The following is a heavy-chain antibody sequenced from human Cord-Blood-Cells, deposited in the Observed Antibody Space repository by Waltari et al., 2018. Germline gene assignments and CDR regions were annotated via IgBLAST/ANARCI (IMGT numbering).Heavy chain of an antibody. CDR2: IITILGIA. D-gene: IGHD2-8*01. CDR1: GGTFSSYA. V-gene: IGHV1-69*10. J-gene: IGHJ3*02. Sequence: QVQLVQSGAEVKKPGSSVKVSCKASGGTFSSYAISWVRQAPGQGLEWMGGIITILGIANYAQKFQGRVTITADKSTSTAYMELSSLRSEDTAVYYCARGPMGYGFAFDIWGQGTMVTVSS. CDR3: ARGPMGYGFAFDI.